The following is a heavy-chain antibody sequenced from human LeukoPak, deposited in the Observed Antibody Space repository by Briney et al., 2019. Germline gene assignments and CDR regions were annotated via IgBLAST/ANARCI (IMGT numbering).Heavy chain of an antibody. D-gene: IGHD5-18*01. Sequence: SETLSLTCTVSGGSISSGDYYWSWIRQPPGKGLEWIGYIYYSGSTYYNPSLKSRVTISVDTSKNQFSLELRSVIAADTAIYYCARGHGYSYAFDSWGQGTLVSVSS. CDR1: GGSISSGDYY. CDR3: ARGHGYSYAFDS. V-gene: IGHV4-30-4*01. CDR2: IYYSGST. J-gene: IGHJ5*01.